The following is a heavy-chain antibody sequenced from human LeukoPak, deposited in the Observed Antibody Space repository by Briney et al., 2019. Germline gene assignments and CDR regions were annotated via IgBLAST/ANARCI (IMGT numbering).Heavy chain of an antibody. J-gene: IGHJ4*02. CDR3: ARGEYGSGSYHIDY. D-gene: IGHD3-10*01. CDR2: ISYDGSNK. V-gene: IGHV3-30*04. CDR1: GFTFSSYA. Sequence: GGSLRLSCAASGFTFSSYAMHWVRQAPGKGLEWVAVISYDGSNKYYADSVKGRFTISRDNSKNSLYLQMNSLRAEDTAVYYCARGEYGSGSYHIDYWGQGTLVTVSS.